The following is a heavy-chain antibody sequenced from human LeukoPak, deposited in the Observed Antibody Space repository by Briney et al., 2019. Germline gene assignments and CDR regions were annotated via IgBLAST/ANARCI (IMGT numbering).Heavy chain of an antibody. D-gene: IGHD3-22*01. Sequence: GGSLRLSCAASGFTFSSYAMSWVRQAPGKGLEWVSAISGSGGSTYYADSVKGRFTISRDNSKNTLYLQMNSLRAEDTAVYYCARSDSSGYKYYFDYWGQGTLVTVSS. V-gene: IGHV3-23*01. CDR3: ARSDSSGYKYYFDY. J-gene: IGHJ4*02. CDR2: ISGSGGST. CDR1: GFTFSSYA.